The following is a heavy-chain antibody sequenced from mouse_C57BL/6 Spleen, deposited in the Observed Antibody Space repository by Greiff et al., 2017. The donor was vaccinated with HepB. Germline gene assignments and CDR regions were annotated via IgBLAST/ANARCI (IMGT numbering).Heavy chain of an antibody. CDR3: ARGGSNWYFDY. J-gene: IGHJ2*01. D-gene: IGHD2-5*01. CDR1: GYTFTSYW. V-gene: IGHV1-52*01. CDR2: IDPSDSET. Sequence: QVQLQQPGAELVRPGSSVKLSCKASGYTFTSYWMHWVKQRPIQGLEWIGNIDPSDSETHYNQKFKDKATLTVDKSSSTAYMQLSSLTSEDSAVYYGARGGSNWYFDYWGQGTTLTVSS.